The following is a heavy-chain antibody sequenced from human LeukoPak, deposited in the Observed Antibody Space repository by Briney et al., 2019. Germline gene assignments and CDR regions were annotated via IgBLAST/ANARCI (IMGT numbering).Heavy chain of an antibody. J-gene: IGHJ6*03. Sequence: SETLSLTCAVYGGSFSGYYWSWIRQPPGKGLEWIGEINHSGSTNYNPSLKSRVTISVDTSKNQFSLKLSSVTGADTAVYYCVRGGEDIVVVVAATYYYYYVDVWGKGTTVTVSS. CDR1: GGSFSGYY. CDR3: VRGGEDIVVVVAATYYYYYVDV. CDR2: INHSGST. D-gene: IGHD2-15*01. V-gene: IGHV4-34*01.